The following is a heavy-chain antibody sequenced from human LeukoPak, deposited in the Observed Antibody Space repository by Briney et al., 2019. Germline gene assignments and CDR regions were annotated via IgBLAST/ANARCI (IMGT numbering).Heavy chain of an antibody. CDR2: ISTGSSTT. V-gene: IGHV3-48*02. J-gene: IGHJ4*02. D-gene: IGHD4-23*01. CDR3: ARVAAGYSVNYFDY. CDR1: GFIFSNAW. Sequence: GGSLRLSCAASGFIFSNAWLSWVRQAPGKGLEWVSYISTGSSTTYYADSVKGRFTISRDNVENSLYLQMNSLRDEDTAVYYCARVAAGYSVNYFDYWGQGTLVTVSS.